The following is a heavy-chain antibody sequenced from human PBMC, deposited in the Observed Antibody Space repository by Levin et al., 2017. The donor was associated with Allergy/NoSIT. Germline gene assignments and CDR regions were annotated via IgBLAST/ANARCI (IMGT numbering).Heavy chain of an antibody. D-gene: IGHD3-16*01. CDR2: ISFDGSDE. CDR3: ARDREVAGGYYYYMDA. Sequence: SCAASGFSFNIFGMHWARQAPGRGLEWVAFISFDGSDERYADSVKGRFSISRDNSKNTVELQMNSLRAADTALYYCARDREVAGGYYYYMDAWGRGTTVAVSS. J-gene: IGHJ6*03. CDR1: GFSFNIFG. V-gene: IGHV3-33*01.